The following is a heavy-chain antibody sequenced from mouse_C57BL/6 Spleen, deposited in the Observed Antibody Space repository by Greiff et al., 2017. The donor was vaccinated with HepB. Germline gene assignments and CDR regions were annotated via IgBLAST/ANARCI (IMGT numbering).Heavy chain of an antibody. CDR1: GYTFTDYN. J-gene: IGHJ4*01. CDR2: INPNNGGT. V-gene: IGHV1-18*01. CDR3: ARRLGRGYYYAMDY. D-gene: IGHD4-1*01. Sequence: VQLQQSGPELVKPGASVKIPCKASGYTFTDYNMDWVKQSHGKSLEWIGDINPNNGGTIYNQKFKGKATLTVDKSSSTAYMELRSLTSEDTAVYYCARRLGRGYYYAMDYWRQGTSVTVSS.